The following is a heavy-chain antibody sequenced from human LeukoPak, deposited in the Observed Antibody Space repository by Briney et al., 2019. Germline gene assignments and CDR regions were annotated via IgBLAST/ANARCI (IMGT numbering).Heavy chain of an antibody. CDR2: IIPIFGTA. J-gene: IGHJ4*02. D-gene: IGHD5-24*01. CDR3: ARGRRWLQSKFDY. V-gene: IGHV1-69*06. CDR1: GGTFSSYA. Sequence: ASVKVSCKASGGTFSSYAISWVRQAPGQGLEWMGGIIPIFGTANYAQKFQGRVTITADKATSTAYMELSSLRSEDTAVYYCARGRRWLQSKFDYWGQGTLVTASS.